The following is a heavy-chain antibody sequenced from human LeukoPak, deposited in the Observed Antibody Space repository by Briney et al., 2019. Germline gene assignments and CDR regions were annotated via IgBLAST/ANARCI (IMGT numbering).Heavy chain of an antibody. CDR2: INGPSSEI. CDR1: GFSFNNFE. Sequence: PGGSLRLSCAASGFSFNNFEMNWVRQAPGKGLEWVSFINGPSSEIYYADSVKGRLTISRDNAKTSLYLQMNSLRAEDTAVYYCVGGGLKFFDYWGRGALVTVSS. J-gene: IGHJ4*02. D-gene: IGHD3-16*01. CDR3: VGGGLKFFDY. V-gene: IGHV3-48*03.